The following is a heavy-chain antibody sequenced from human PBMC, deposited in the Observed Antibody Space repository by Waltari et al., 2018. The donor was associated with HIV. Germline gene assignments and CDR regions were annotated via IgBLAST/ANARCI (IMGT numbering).Heavy chain of an antibody. D-gene: IGHD3-22*01. CDR3: ARDQDYYDSSGYTCYAFDI. CDR1: ASSIRSTSS. Sequence: QVQLQESGPRLVKASEPLSLTCTVSASSIRSTSSLGWTRQPPGKGLQWIGSIYRTGTTYYNPSLKSRVTISADLSKNQFSLKLTSVSAADTAVYYCARDQDYYDSSGYTCYAFDIWGQGTSVTVSS. V-gene: IGHV4-38-2*02. J-gene: IGHJ3*02. CDR2: IYRTGTT.